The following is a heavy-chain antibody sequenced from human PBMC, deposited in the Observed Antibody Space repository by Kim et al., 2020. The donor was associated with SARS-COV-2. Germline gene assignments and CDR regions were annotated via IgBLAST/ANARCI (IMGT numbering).Heavy chain of an antibody. CDR3: ARVDPPGWELPFW. CDR2: INQDGSEI. CDR1: GFTFSSHY. V-gene: IGHV3-7*01. Sequence: GGSLRLSCAASGFTFSSHYMTWVRQAPGKGQEWVANINQDGSEIFYADSVKGRFTISRDNTKNSLYLQMNSLRAEDTAVYYCARVDPPGWELPFWGGQGTLVTVSS. J-gene: IGHJ4*02. D-gene: IGHD3-3*01.